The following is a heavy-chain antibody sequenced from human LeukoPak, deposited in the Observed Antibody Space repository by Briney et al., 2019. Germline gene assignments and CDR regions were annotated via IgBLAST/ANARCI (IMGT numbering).Heavy chain of an antibody. D-gene: IGHD2-2*01. CDR2: INTDGSST. Sequence: GGSLRLSCAASGFTFSSYWMHWVRQAPGKGLVWVSRINTDGSSTSYADSVKGRFTTSRDNAKNTLYLQMNSLRAEDTAVYYCAKLPDIVVVPAAQLDPDYWGQGTLITVSS. CDR3: AKLPDIVVVPAAQLDPDY. V-gene: IGHV3-74*01. J-gene: IGHJ4*02. CDR1: GFTFSSYW.